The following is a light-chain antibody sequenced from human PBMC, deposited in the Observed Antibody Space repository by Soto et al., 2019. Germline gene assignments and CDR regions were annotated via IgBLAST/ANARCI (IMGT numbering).Light chain of an antibody. CDR1: QSVSNNY. V-gene: IGKV3-20*01. Sequence: IVLTQSPGNLSIPSGTRATLSFRASQSVSNNYLAWYQQKPGQAPRLLIYGASNRATGIPDRFSGSGSGTDFTLTISRLEPEDFAVYYCQQYGSSGTFGQGTKVDIK. CDR2: GAS. J-gene: IGKJ1*01. CDR3: QQYGSSGT.